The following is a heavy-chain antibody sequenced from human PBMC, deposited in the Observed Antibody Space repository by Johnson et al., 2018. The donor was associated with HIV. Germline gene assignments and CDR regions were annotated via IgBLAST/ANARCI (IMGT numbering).Heavy chain of an antibody. D-gene: IGHD2-15*01. Sequence: QVQLVESGGGVVQPGRSLRLSCAASGFTFSSYGMHWVRQAPGKGLEWVAFIRYDGSNKYYTDSVKGRFTISRDNSKNTLYLQMYSLRAEDTAVYYCAKDTTGGTHAFDIWGQGTMVTVSS. V-gene: IGHV3-30*02. J-gene: IGHJ3*02. CDR2: IRYDGSNK. CDR1: GFTFSSYG. CDR3: AKDTTGGTHAFDI.